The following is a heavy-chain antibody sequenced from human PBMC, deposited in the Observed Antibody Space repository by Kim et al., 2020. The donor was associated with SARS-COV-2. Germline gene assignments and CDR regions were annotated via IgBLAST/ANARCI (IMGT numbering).Heavy chain of an antibody. CDR3: AKGGGRQQRYFDY. CDR1: GFTFSSYG. Sequence: GGSLRLSCAASGFTFSSYGMSWVHQAPGKGLEWVSIISGTGGRTFYADSVNGRFTISRDNSKNTLYLQMSSLRAEDTAVYYCAKGGGRQQRYFDYWGQGT. V-gene: IGHV3-23*01. CDR2: ISGTGGRT. D-gene: IGHD1-1*01. J-gene: IGHJ4*02.